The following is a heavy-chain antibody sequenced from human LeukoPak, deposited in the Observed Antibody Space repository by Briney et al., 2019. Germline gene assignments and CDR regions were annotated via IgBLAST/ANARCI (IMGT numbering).Heavy chain of an antibody. D-gene: IGHD3-3*01. CDR2: IKSDGNIT. CDR1: GFTFSNYW. Sequence: GGSLRLSCAASGFTFSNYWMYWVCQAPGKGLVWVSQIKSDGNITNYADSVKGRFTISRDNAKNTLFLQMNSLRAEDTAVYYCGRSGDFWSGSGVAYWGQGTLVTVSS. V-gene: IGHV3-74*01. CDR3: GRSGDFWSGSGVAY. J-gene: IGHJ4*02.